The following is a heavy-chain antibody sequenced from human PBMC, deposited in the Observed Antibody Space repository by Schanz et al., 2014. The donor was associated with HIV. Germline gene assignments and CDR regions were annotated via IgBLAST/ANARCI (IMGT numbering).Heavy chain of an antibody. CDR1: GFTFNSYG. D-gene: IGHD3-16*01. CDR2: ISYDGRNK. V-gene: IGHV3-33*05. Sequence: QVQLVESGGGVVQPGRSLRLSCAASGFTFNSYGMHWVRQAPGNGLEWVSVISYDGRNKLYADSVKGRFTISRDNSRNTLFLQMDSLRVDDTAVYYCAQMGAFAAFDIWGHGTVVTVSS. J-gene: IGHJ3*02. CDR3: AQMGAFAAFDI.